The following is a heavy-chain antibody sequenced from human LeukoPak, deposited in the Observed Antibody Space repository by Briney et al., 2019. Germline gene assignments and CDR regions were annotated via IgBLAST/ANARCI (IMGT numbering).Heavy chain of an antibody. J-gene: IGHJ4*02. Sequence: GGSLRLSCAASGFTFSSYWMSWVPEAPGQGLECLANIKKDGSEKYYVDSVKSRFTISRDNAKNSLYLQMNSLRAEDTAVYYCAREATTVNGGYYFDYWGQGTLVTVSS. D-gene: IGHD4-11*01. CDR1: GFTFSSYW. CDR2: IKKDGSEK. V-gene: IGHV3-7*01. CDR3: AREATTVNGGYYFDY.